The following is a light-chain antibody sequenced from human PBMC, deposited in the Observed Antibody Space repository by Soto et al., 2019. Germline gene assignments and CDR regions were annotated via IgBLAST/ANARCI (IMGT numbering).Light chain of an antibody. J-gene: IGLJ1*01. CDR3: SSYTSSSTYV. V-gene: IGLV2-14*01. CDR2: DVS. CDR1: SSDVGGYNY. Sequence: QSVLNQPASVSGSPGQSITFSCTGTSSDVGGYNYVSWYQQHPGKAPKLMIYDVSNRPSGVSNRLSGSKSGNTASLTISGLQAEDEADYYCSSYTSSSTYVFGTGTKVTVL.